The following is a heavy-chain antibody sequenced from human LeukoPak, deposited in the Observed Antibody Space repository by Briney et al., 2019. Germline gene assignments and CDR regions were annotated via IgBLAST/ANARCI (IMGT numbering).Heavy chain of an antibody. CDR3: ITPLPYSAQ. J-gene: IGHJ4*02. CDR2: IKPKTDGETT. D-gene: IGHD2-21*01. Sequence: GGSLRLSCAASGFTFSNAYMNWVRQAPGKGQEWVGRIKPKTDGETTEYVAPVKGRFSISRDDSKNMLYLQMNSLKTEDTAVYYCITPLPYSAQGGQGTLVTVSS. CDR1: GFTFSNAY. V-gene: IGHV3-15*07.